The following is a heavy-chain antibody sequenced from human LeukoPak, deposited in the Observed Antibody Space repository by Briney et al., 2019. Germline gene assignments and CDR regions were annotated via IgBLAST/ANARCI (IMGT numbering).Heavy chain of an antibody. D-gene: IGHD2-2*01. V-gene: IGHV3-11*01. Sequence: GGSLRLSCAASGFTFSDFYMSWIRQAPGKGLEWISYSSGSGNTIHYADSVKGRFTISRDNAKNSLYLQMNSLRAEDTAVYYCARGFHTWSDFVVDITTYYYGMDIWGQGTTVTASS. CDR1: GFTFSDFY. CDR2: SSGSGNTI. CDR3: ARGFHTWSDFVVDITTYYYGMDI. J-gene: IGHJ6*02.